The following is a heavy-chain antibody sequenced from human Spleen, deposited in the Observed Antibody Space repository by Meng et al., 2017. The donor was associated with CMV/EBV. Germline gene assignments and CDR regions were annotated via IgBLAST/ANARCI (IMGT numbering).Heavy chain of an antibody. V-gene: IGHV4-4*02. CDR2: IYHSGST. Sequence: TCAVSGSAISSSNWWSWVRQPPGKGLEWIGEIYHSGSTNYNPSLKSRVTISVDKSKNQFSLKLSSVTAADTAVYYCASLSGSYFYFDYWGQGTLVTVSS. CDR3: ASLSGSYFYFDY. CDR1: GSAISSSNW. D-gene: IGHD1-26*01. J-gene: IGHJ4*02.